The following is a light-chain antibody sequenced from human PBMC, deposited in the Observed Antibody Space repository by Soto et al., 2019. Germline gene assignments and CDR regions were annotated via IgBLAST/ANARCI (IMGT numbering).Light chain of an antibody. CDR3: QHYNNWPPYT. J-gene: IGKJ2*01. CDR1: QSVSSSY. CDR2: GAS. V-gene: IGKV3-15*01. Sequence: EIVLTQSPGTLSLSPGERATLSCRASQSVSSSYLAWYQQKPGQAPRLLIYGASTRATGIPATFSGSGSETEFTLTISSLQSEDFAVYYCQHYNNWPPYTFGQGTKVDIK.